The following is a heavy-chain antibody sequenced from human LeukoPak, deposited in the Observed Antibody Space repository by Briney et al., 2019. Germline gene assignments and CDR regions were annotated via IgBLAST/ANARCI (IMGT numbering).Heavy chain of an antibody. CDR1: GDSIINTNYY. J-gene: IGHJ4*02. Sequence: SETLSLTCTVSGDSIINTNYYWGWIRQPPGEGLEWFGSISYSGNTYYNPSLKSRVTISVDTSKNQFSLKLSSVTAADTAVYYCARAFGYYDSSGPRPRNFDYWGQGTLVTVSS. D-gene: IGHD3-22*01. CDR3: ARAFGYYDSSGPRPRNFDY. CDR2: ISYSGNT. V-gene: IGHV4-39*01.